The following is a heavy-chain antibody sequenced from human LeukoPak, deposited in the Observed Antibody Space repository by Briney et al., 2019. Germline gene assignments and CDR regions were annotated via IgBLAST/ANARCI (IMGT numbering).Heavy chain of an antibody. J-gene: IGHJ4*02. V-gene: IGHV3-23*01. CDR1: GFTFSSYA. D-gene: IGHD2-21*01. CDR3: AKSLIRGIPWGAPNDY. CDR2: ISGSGGST. Sequence: QPGGSLRLSCAASGFTFSSYAMSWVRQAPGKGLEWVSAISGSGGSTYYADSVKGRFTISRDNSKNTLYLQMNSLRAEDTAVYYCAKSLIRGIPWGAPNDYWGQGTLVTVSS.